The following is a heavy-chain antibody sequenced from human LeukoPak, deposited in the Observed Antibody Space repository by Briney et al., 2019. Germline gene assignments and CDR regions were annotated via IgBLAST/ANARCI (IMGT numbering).Heavy chain of an antibody. J-gene: IGHJ4*02. CDR3: ARVAKERVGGVYYFDY. Sequence: GGSLRLSCAASGFTFSDYDMHWVRQATGKGLEWVSAIGTAGDTYYTGSVKGRFTISRENVKNSLYLQMNSLRAGDTAVYYCARVAKERVGGVYYFDYWGQGTWSPSPQ. CDR2: IGTAGDT. V-gene: IGHV3-13*01. D-gene: IGHD1-1*01. CDR1: GFTFSDYD.